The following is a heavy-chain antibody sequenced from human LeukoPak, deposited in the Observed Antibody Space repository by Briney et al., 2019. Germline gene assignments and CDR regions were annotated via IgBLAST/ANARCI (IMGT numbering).Heavy chain of an antibody. CDR1: GFAFSSYA. Sequence: GGSLRLSCAASGFAFSSYAMSWVRQAPGKGLEWVSTLSGSGGNTYYADSVKGRVTISRDNSKNTLYLQMNSLRAEDTAVYHCAKGSYYYDSADYFDYWGQGTLVTVSS. J-gene: IGHJ4*02. D-gene: IGHD3-22*01. CDR2: LSGSGGNT. V-gene: IGHV3-23*01. CDR3: AKGSYYYDSADYFDY.